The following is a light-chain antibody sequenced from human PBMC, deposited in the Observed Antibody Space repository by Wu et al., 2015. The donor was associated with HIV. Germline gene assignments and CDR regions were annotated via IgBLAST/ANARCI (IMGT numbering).Light chain of an antibody. Sequence: EIVLTQSPGTLSLSPGQRATLSCRASQSVSSSYLAWYQQKPGQAPRLLIYGASSRATGIPNRFSGSGSGTGFTLTISRVEPEDFAVYYCRQYGSSPWTFGQGTKVEI. V-gene: IGKV3-20*01. CDR1: QSVSSSY. CDR3: RQYGSSPWT. CDR2: GAS. J-gene: IGKJ1*01.